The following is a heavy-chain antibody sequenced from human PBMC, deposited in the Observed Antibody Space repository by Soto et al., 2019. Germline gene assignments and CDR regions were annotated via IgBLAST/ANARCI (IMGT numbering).Heavy chain of an antibody. V-gene: IGHV3-30*14. CDR1: GFTFNIYA. Sequence: PGGSLRLSCTASGFTFNIYAMHWVRQAPGKGLEWVAIISYDGRKIAYADSVKGRFTISRDNSKNTLYLQMNSLRAEDTAVYYCARDRPLKPRTEMVYYYYYGMDVWGQGTTVTVSS. J-gene: IGHJ6*02. D-gene: IGHD2-8*01. CDR2: ISYDGRKI. CDR3: ARDRPLKPRTEMVYYYYYGMDV.